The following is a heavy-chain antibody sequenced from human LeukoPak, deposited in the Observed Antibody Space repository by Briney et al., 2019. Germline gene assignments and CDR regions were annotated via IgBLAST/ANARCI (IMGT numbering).Heavy chain of an antibody. J-gene: IGHJ4*02. CDR2: IKEGGSET. Sequence: GGSLRLSCAASGFTFSSYWMSWVRQAPGKGLEWVANIKEGGSETYYVESVRGRFTISRDNAKNSLYLQMNSLRAEDTAVYYCARELYSGFRHSPFDYWGQGTLVTASS. CDR3: ARELYSGFRHSPFDY. V-gene: IGHV3-7*04. D-gene: IGHD5-12*01. CDR1: GFTFSSYW.